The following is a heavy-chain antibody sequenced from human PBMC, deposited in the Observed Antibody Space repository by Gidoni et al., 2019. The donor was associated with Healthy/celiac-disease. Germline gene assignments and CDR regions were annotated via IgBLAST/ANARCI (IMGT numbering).Heavy chain of an antibody. CDR2: ISGSGGST. CDR1: GFTFSSYA. CDR3: AHSGYEEDDY. V-gene: IGHV3-23*01. D-gene: IGHD5-12*01. J-gene: IGHJ4*02. Sequence: EVQLLESGGGLVQPGVSLRLSCAASGFTFSSYAMSWVRQAPGKGLEWVSAISGSGGSTYYADSVKGRFTIARDNSKNTLYLQMNRLRAEDTAVYYCAHSGYEEDDYWGQGTLVTVSS.